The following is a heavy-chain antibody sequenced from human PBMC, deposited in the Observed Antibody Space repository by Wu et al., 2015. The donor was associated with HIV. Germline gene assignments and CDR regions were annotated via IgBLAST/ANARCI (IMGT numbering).Heavy chain of an antibody. V-gene: IGHV1-18*01. J-gene: IGHJ6*03. CDR1: GYTFTSYG. CDR2: ISNDKGNT. CDR3: ARDPRSYYYYYMDV. Sequence: QVQLVQSGAEVKKPGASVKVSCKASGYTFTSYGISWVRQAPGHGPEWMGWISNDKGNTKYVQKFQGRVTMTRDTSISTAYMELSRLRSDDTAVYYCARDPRSYYYYYMDVVGTKGPRSPSP.